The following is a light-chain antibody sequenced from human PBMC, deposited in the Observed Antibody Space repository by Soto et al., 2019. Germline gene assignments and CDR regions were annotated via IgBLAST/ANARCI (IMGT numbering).Light chain of an antibody. V-gene: IGLV1-40*01. J-gene: IGLJ3*02. CDR3: QSYDSSPNWV. CDR2: GNS. Sequence: QSVLTQPPSVSGAPGQRVTISCTGSSSNIGAGYDVHWYQQLPGTAPKLLIYGNSNRPSGVPDRFSGSKSGTSASLAITGLQAEDEADYYCQSYDSSPNWVFGGGTKVTV. CDR1: SSNIGAGYD.